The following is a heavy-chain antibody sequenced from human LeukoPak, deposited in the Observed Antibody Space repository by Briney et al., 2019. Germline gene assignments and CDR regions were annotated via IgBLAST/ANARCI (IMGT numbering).Heavy chain of an antibody. CDR2: ISSSSSYI. D-gene: IGHD6-13*01. CDR1: GFTFSSCS. CDR3: ARDSAGDAFDI. J-gene: IGHJ3*02. V-gene: IGHV3-21*01. Sequence: GGSLRLSCAASGFTFSSCSMNWVRQAPGKGLEWVSSISSSSSYIYYADSVKGRFTISRDNAKNSLYLQMNSLRAEDTAVYYCARDSAGDAFDIWGQGTMVTVSS.